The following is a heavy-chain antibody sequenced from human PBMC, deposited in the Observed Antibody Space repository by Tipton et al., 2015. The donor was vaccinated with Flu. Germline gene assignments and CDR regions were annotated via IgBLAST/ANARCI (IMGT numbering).Heavy chain of an antibody. CDR1: GYSINSGYF. V-gene: IGHV4-38-2*01. D-gene: IGHD3-9*01. J-gene: IGHJ4*02. Sequence: TLSLTCAVSGYSINSGYFWGWIRQPPGKGLEWIGSMSHSGRTYYNPSLKSRVTISADTWKTQFSLKLGSVTAADTAVYYCATLAATDNDWYGTAKFDSWGQGILVTVSS. CDR2: MSHSGRT. CDR3: ATLAATDNDWYGTAKFDS.